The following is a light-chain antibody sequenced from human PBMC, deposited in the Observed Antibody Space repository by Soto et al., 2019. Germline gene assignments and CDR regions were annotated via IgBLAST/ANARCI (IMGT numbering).Light chain of an antibody. J-gene: IGKJ1*01. CDR3: QQYSSWVWT. V-gene: IGKV3-20*01. Sequence: TVLTHSPGTLSLSPWERATLSCSASQNVSSNLLVWYQQHPGQAPRLLIYGASSRATGIPDRFSGSGSGTEFTLTIGSLQSDDFAVYYCQQYSSWVWTFGQGTKVDIK. CDR1: QNVSSNL. CDR2: GAS.